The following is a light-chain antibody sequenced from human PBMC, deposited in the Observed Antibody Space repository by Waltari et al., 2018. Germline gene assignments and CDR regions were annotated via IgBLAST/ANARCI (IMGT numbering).Light chain of an antibody. CDR3: NTRDISGDHLV. CDR2: DET. J-gene: IGLJ1*01. CDR1: GLRTFY. Sequence: SSEMTQEPAVSVALGQTVRITCQGGGLRTFYANWYQQKPGQAPLLVHYDETHRPSGIPDRFSGSRSGHTASLTISGAQAEDEADYYCNTRDISGDHLVFGSGTKVTVL. V-gene: IGLV3-19*01.